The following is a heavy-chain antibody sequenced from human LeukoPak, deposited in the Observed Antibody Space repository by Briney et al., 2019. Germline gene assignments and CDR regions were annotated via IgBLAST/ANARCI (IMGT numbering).Heavy chain of an antibody. V-gene: IGHV3-74*01. CDR2: IKGDGSST. Sequence: GGSLRLSCVTSGFNFSPYWMHWVREAPGKGLVWVSRIKGDGSSTTYADSVKGRFTISRDNAKNTLYLQMSSLRDEDTAVYYCARSDRFDPWGQATLVTVSS. CDR1: GFNFSPYW. CDR3: ARSDRFDP. J-gene: IGHJ5*02. D-gene: IGHD2-21*02.